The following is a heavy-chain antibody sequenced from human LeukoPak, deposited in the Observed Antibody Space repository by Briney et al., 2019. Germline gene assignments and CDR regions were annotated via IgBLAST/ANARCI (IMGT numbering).Heavy chain of an antibody. D-gene: IGHD3-22*01. V-gene: IGHV3-23*01. J-gene: IGHJ1*01. CDR1: GFTFRSYA. CDR2: ISGSGGST. Sequence: PGGSLRLSCAASGFTFRSYAMSCRRQAPGKGLEWVSAISGSGGSTYYADSVKGRFTISRDNSKNTLYLQMNSLRAEDTAVYYCAKDLGDYDDSRGYSRDDFQHWGQGTLVTVSS. CDR3: AKDLGDYDDSRGYSRDDFQH.